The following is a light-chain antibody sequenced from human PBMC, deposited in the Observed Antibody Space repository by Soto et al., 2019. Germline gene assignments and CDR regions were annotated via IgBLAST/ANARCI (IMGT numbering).Light chain of an antibody. CDR2: GAS. CDR3: QQYGTSPLT. CDR1: QSVTSNY. Sequence: EIVLTQSPGTLSLSPGERATLSCRASQSVTSNYLAWYQQKPGQAPRLLIYGASNRATGIPDRFSGSGSGTDFTLTISRLEPEDFAMYYCQQYGTSPLTFGGGTKVEIK. V-gene: IGKV3-20*01. J-gene: IGKJ4*01.